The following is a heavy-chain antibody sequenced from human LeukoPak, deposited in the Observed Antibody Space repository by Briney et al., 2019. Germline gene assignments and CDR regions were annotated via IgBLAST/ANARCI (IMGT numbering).Heavy chain of an antibody. V-gene: IGHV1-46*01. Sequence: ASVKVSCKASGYTFTGYYMHWVRQAPGQGLEWMGIINPSGGSTSYAQKFQGRVTMTRDMSTSTVYMELSSLRSEDTAVYYCARDYLDSSSWLGFDPWGQGTLVTVSS. J-gene: IGHJ5*02. D-gene: IGHD6-13*01. CDR1: GYTFTGYY. CDR3: ARDYLDSSSWLGFDP. CDR2: INPSGGST.